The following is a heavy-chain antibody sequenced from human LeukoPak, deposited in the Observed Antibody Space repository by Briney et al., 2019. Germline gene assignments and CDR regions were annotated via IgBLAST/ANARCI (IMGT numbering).Heavy chain of an antibody. V-gene: IGHV3-48*04. D-gene: IGHD1-26*01. CDR1: GFTFSSYS. CDR3: AVIGSYSFDY. CDR2: ISSSGSTI. J-gene: IGHJ4*02. Sequence: GGSLRLSCAASGFTFSSYSMNWVRQAPGKGLEWVSYISSSGSTIYYADSVKGRFTISRDNAKNSLYLQMNSLRAEDTAVYYCAVIGSYSFDYWGQGTLVTVSS.